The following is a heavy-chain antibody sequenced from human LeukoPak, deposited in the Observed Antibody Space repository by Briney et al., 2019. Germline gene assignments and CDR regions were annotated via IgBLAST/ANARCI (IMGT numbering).Heavy chain of an antibody. CDR3: VRDYDSSGYYYVRGPFDY. J-gene: IGHJ4*02. D-gene: IGHD3-22*01. V-gene: IGHV4-38-2*02. Sequence: SETLSLTCTVSGYSISSGYYWGWIRQPPGKGLEWIGSIYHSGSTYYNPSLKSRVTISVDTSKNQFSLKLSSVTAADTAVYYCVRDYDSSGYYYVRGPFDYWGQGTLVTVSS. CDR2: IYHSGST. CDR1: GYSISSGYY.